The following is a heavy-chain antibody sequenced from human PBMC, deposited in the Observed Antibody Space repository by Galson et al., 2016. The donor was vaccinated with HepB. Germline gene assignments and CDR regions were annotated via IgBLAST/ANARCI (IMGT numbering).Heavy chain of an antibody. J-gene: IGHJ3*01. Sequence: SLRLSCAASGFTFLDYGMHWVRQAPGKGLEWVSGISWNSDTIDYAGSVRGRFTISRDNAKKLLYLQMNSLKIEDTALYYCAKGQCSSDKRCAFDLWGQGTVVTVSP. CDR2: ISWNSDTI. CDR1: GFTFLDYG. V-gene: IGHV3-9*01. D-gene: IGHD2-2*01. CDR3: AKGQCSSDKRCAFDL.